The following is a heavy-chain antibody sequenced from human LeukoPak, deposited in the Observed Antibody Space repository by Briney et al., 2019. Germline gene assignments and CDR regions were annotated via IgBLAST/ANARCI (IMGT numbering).Heavy chain of an antibody. J-gene: IGHJ4*02. Sequence: PGGSLRLSCAASGFTFSSYSMNWVRRAPGKGLEWVSSISSSSSYIYYADSVKGRFTISRDNAKNSLYLQMNSLRAEDTAVYYCARDPTLYSYDSSGYYDYWGQGTLVTVSS. CDR2: ISSSSSYI. CDR1: GFTFSSYS. D-gene: IGHD3-22*01. V-gene: IGHV3-21*01. CDR3: ARDPTLYSYDSSGYYDY.